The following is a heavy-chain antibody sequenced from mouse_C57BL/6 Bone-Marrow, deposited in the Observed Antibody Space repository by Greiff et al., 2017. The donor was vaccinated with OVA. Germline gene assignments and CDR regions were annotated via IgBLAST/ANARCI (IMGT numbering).Heavy chain of an antibody. CDR1: GYTFTSYW. CDR2: IDPNSGGT. CDR3: ASMGPLYARDY. V-gene: IGHV1-72*01. Sequence: QVQLQQPGAELVKPGASVKLSCKASGYTFTSYWMHWVTQTPGRGLEWIGRIDPNSGGTKYNEKIKSQATLTVAKPSSTAYKQLSSLTSEDSAVYYCASMGPLYARDYWGQGTSVTVSS. J-gene: IGHJ4*01. D-gene: IGHD4-1*01.